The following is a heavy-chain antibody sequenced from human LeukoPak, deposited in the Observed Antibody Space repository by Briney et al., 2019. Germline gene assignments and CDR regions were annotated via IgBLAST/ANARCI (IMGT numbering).Heavy chain of an antibody. CDR1: GYTFTSYG. J-gene: IGHJ4*02. D-gene: IGHD1-1*01. CDR2: ISAYNGNT. Sequence: GSVKVSCMASGYTFTSYGISWVRQAPGKGREWMGCISAYNGNTNYAQKLQGRVTMTTDTPTSTAYMELRSLRSDDTAVYYCARVTPPPNWRSINYWGQGTLVTVSS. V-gene: IGHV1-18*01. CDR3: ARVTPPPNWRSINY.